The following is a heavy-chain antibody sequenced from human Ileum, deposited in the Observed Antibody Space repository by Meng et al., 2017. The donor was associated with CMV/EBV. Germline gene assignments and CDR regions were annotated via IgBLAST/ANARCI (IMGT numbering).Heavy chain of an antibody. Sequence: ASVKVSCKASGYTFTSYGINWVRQAPGQGLEWMGWISAYNGNTNYAQKLQGRVTMTTDTSTSTAYMELRSLRSDDTAVYYCARGGDDDFWSGYYYYYGMDVWGQGTTVTVSS. V-gene: IGHV1-18*01. CDR1: GYTFTSYG. J-gene: IGHJ6*02. CDR3: ARGGDDDFWSGYYYYYGMDV. CDR2: ISAYNGNT. D-gene: IGHD3-3*01.